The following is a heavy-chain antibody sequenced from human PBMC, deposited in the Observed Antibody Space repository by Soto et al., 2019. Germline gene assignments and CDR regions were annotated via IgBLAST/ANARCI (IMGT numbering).Heavy chain of an antibody. Sequence: SETLSLTCSVSGDSISTVDYFWAWVRQPPGQALEYIGYIYKSATTYYNPSFESRVAISLDTSKSQFSLNVTSLTAADTAVYFCARGRYCLNGRCFPNWFDSWGQGTLVTVSS. V-gene: IGHV4-30-4*01. CDR2: IYKSATT. CDR3: ARGRYCLNGRCFPNWFDS. J-gene: IGHJ5*01. D-gene: IGHD2-15*01. CDR1: GDSISTVDYF.